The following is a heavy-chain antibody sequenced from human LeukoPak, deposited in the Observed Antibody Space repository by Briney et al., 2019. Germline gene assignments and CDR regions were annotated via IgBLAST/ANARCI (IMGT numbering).Heavy chain of an antibody. CDR3: ARSVPYGTTWYGRSDC. D-gene: IGHD6-13*01. V-gene: IGHV3-7*03. CDR1: GFPFYSYW. Sequence: GGSLRLSCTASGFPFYSYWMTWVRQTPGKGLEWVANIRHDGSTKYYADSVKGRFIISRDNAMNSLYLQMDSLRVEDTAIYYCARSVPYGTTWYGRSDCWGQGTQVTVSS. J-gene: IGHJ4*02. CDR2: IRHDGSTK.